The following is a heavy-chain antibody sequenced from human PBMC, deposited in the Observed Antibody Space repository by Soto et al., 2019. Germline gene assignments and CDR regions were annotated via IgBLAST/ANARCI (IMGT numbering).Heavy chain of an antibody. CDR2: INAGNGNT. V-gene: IGHV1-3*01. CDR3: ARPLEPSYYYYGMDV. D-gene: IGHD1-1*01. CDR1: GYTFTSYA. J-gene: IGHJ6*02. Sequence: ASVKVSCKASGYTFTSYAMHWVRQAPGQRLEWMGWINAGNGNTKYSQKFQGRVTITRDTSASTAYMELSSLRSEDTAVYYCARPLEPSYYYYGMDVWGQGTTVTV.